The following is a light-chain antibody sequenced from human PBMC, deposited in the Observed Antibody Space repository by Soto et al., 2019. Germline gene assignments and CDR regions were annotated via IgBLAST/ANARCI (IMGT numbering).Light chain of an antibody. CDR3: CAYAVSASWM. Sequence: QSVLTQPASVSGSPGQSITISCTGTSSDVGSYNLVSWYQQHPGKAPKLMIYEASKRPSGVSNRFSGSKSGNTASLTISGLQAEDEADYYCCAYAVSASWMFGGGTQLTVL. CDR1: SSDVGSYNL. J-gene: IGLJ3*02. CDR2: EAS. V-gene: IGLV2-23*01.